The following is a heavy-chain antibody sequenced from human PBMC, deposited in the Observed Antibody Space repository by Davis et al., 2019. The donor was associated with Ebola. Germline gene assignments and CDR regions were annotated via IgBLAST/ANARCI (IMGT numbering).Heavy chain of an antibody. D-gene: IGHD1-7*01. Sequence: SLKISCAASGLTLHNSDMHWVGQDPGQGAEWVACIWYDGSNKYYADSVKGRFTISRDNSKNTLYLQMNSLRAEDTAVYYCARSPGSLTGTTWFDPWGQGTLVTVSS. CDR3: ARSPGSLTGTTWFDP. V-gene: IGHV3-33*01. CDR2: IWYDGSNK. CDR1: GLTLHNSD. J-gene: IGHJ5*02.